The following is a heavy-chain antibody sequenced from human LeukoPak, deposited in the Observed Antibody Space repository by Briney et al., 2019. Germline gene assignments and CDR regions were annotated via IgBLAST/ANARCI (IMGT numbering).Heavy chain of an antibody. CDR1: GFTFSSYS. CDR2: ISSSSYI. CDR3: ARFGDNDWFDP. Sequence: GGSLRLSCAASGFTFSSYSMNWVRQAPGKGLEWVSSISSSSYIYYADSVKGRFTISRDNAKNSLYLQMNSLRAEDTAVYYCARFGDNDWFDPWGQGTLVTVSS. D-gene: IGHD3-10*01. V-gene: IGHV3-21*01. J-gene: IGHJ5*02.